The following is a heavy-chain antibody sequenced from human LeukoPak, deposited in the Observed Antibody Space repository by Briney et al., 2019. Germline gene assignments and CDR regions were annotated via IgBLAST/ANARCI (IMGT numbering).Heavy chain of an antibody. J-gene: IGHJ5*02. CDR1: GYTFTSYY. CDR3: ARDGVGAESGGWFDP. V-gene: IGHV1-46*01. D-gene: IGHD1-26*01. Sequence: ASVKVSCKASGYTFTSYYMHWVRQAPGQGLEWMGIINPSGGTTSYAQKFQGRVSMTTDTSTNTAYMELRSLRSDDTAVYYCARDGVGAESGGWFDPWGQGTLVIVST. CDR2: INPSGGTT.